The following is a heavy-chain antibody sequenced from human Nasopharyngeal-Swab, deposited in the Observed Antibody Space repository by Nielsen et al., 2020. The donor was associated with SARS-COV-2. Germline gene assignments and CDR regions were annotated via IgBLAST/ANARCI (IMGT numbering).Heavy chain of an antibody. Sequence: GESLKISCAASGFTFNSYSMNWVRQAPGKGLEWVSSISSSSSYIYYADSVKGRFTISRDNSKNTLYLQMSSLRAEDTAVYYCAKAPRYYFGSGSFYFEYWGQGTLVTVSA. CDR2: ISSSSSYI. CDR1: GFTFNSYS. J-gene: IGHJ4*02. CDR3: AKAPRYYFGSGSFYFEY. D-gene: IGHD3-10*01. V-gene: IGHV3-21*04.